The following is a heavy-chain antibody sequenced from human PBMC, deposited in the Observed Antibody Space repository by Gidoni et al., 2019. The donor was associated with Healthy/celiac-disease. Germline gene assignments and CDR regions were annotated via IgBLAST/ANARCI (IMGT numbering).Heavy chain of an antibody. J-gene: IGHJ4*02. V-gene: IGHV4-34*01. Sequence: QVQLQQWGAGLLKPSETLSLTCAVYGGSFSGDYWSWIRQPPGKGLEWIGEIKHSGSTNYNPSLKSRVTISVDTSKNQFSLKLSSVTAADTAVYYCARVAFIAAAGRGSFDYWGQGTLVTVSS. CDR1: GGSFSGDY. CDR2: IKHSGST. D-gene: IGHD6-13*01. CDR3: ARVAFIAAAGRGSFDY.